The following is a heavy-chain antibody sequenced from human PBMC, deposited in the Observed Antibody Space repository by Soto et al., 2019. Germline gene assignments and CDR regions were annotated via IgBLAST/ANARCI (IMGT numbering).Heavy chain of an antibody. Sequence: GGSLSLSCAASGFTFSNAWMSWVRQAPGKGLEWVGRIKSKTDGGTTDYAAPVKGRFTISRDDSKNTLYLQMNSLKTEDTAVYYCTTDNPRSHRTTQNYYGMDVWGQGTTVTVSS. CDR3: TTDNPRSHRTTQNYYGMDV. J-gene: IGHJ6*02. CDR2: IKSKTDGGTT. D-gene: IGHD1-1*01. V-gene: IGHV3-15*01. CDR1: GFTFSNAW.